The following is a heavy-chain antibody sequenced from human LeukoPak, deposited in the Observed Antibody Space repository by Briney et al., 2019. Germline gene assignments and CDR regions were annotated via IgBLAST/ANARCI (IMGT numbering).Heavy chain of an antibody. J-gene: IGHJ5*02. CDR3: AKDPSYKSRFTYIALSRGFDP. Sequence: PGGSLRLSCAAPGFTFSSYGMHWVRQAPGKGLEWVAVISYDGSNKYYADSVKGRFTISRDNSKNTLYLQMNSLRAEDTAVYYCAKDPSYKSRFTYIALSRGFDPWGQGTLVTVSS. CDR2: ISYDGSNK. CDR1: GFTFSSYG. V-gene: IGHV3-30*18. D-gene: IGHD6-13*01.